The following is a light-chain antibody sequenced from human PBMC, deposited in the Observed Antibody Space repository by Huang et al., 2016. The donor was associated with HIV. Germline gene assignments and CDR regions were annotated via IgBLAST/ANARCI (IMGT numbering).Light chain of an antibody. V-gene: IGKV1-6*01. CDR3: LQDHNYPRT. Sequence: AIQMTQSPSSLSASVGDRVTITCRASQGITDDLAWYQQKPGKAPKLLMSGASTLRSGDPSRFSGSGSGTDFTLTISSLQPEDYATYYCLQDHNYPRTFGQGTKVEI. J-gene: IGKJ1*01. CDR1: QGITDD. CDR2: GAS.